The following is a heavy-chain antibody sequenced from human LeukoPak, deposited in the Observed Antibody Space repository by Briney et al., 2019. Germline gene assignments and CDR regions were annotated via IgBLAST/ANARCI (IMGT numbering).Heavy chain of an antibody. V-gene: IGHV1-2*02. J-gene: IGHJ4*02. CDR3: AASITMVREGPSFDY. Sequence: ASVKVSCKASGYTFTGYYMHWVRQAPGKGLEWMGGITPKSGGTNYAQKFQGRVTMTRDTSISTAYMELSRLRSDDTAVYYCAASITMVREGPSFDYWGQGTLVTVSS. D-gene: IGHD3-10*01. CDR2: ITPKSGGT. CDR1: GYTFTGYY.